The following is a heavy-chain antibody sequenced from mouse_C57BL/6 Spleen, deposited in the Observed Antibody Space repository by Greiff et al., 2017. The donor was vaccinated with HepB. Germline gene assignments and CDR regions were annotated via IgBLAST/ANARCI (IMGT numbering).Heavy chain of an antibody. CDR3: ARDNFYAMDY. Sequence: EVQLQQSGPGLVKPSQSLSLTCSVTGYSITSGYYWNWIRQFPGNKLEWMGYISYDGSNNYNPSLKNRISITRDTSKNQFFLKLNSVTTEDTATYYGARDNFYAMDYWGQGTSVTVSS. D-gene: IGHD1-3*01. CDR2: ISYDGSN. CDR1: GYSITSGYY. J-gene: IGHJ4*01. V-gene: IGHV3-6*01.